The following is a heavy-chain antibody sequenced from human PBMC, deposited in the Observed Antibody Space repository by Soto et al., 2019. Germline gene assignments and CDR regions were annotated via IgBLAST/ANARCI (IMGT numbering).Heavy chain of an antibody. CDR3: VKNYRSDGPGWFDP. J-gene: IGHJ5*02. Sequence: QVQLQESGPGLVKPSETLSLTCIVSGGSIRGSHWSWIRQSAAKGLEWIGRIYASGTTNYNPSLKTRVKMSVDASKNQFALDLKSVTAADAAVYYCVKNYRSDGPGWFDPWGQGILVTVSS. CDR2: IYASGTT. CDR1: GGSIRGSH. V-gene: IGHV4-4*07. D-gene: IGHD3-16*02.